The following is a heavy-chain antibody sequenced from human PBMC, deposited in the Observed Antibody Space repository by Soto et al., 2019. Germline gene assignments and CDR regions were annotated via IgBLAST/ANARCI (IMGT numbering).Heavy chain of an antibody. D-gene: IGHD3-3*02. CDR1: GGSISSSSYY. CDR3: ASPKIAFYNWFDP. CDR2: IYYSGST. Sequence: PSETLSLTCTVSGGSISSSSYYWGWIRQPPGKGLEWIGSIYYSGSTYYNPSLKSRVTISVDTSKNQFSLKRSSVTAADTAVYYCASPKIAFYNWFDPWGQGTLVTVSS. V-gene: IGHV4-39*01. J-gene: IGHJ5*02.